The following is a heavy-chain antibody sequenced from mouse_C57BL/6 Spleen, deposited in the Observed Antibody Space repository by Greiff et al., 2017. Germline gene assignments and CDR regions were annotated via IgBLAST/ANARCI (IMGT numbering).Heavy chain of an antibody. CDR2: INYDGSST. D-gene: IGHD2-10*01. J-gene: IGHJ4*01. V-gene: IGHV5-16*01. CDR3: ARRSYYGLYAMDY. CDR1: GFTFSDYY. Sequence: EVQLVESEGGLVQPGSSMKLSCTASGFTFSDYYMAWVRQVPEKGLEWVANINYDGSSTYYLDSLKSRFIISRDNAKNILYLQMSSLKSEDTATYYCARRSYYGLYAMDYWGQGTSVTVSS.